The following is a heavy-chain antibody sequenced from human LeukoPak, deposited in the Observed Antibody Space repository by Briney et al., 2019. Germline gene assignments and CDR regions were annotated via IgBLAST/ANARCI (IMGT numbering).Heavy chain of an antibody. CDR3: AKGTYFDY. J-gene: IGHJ4*02. Sequence: PGRSLRLSCAASGFTFSSYGMHWVRQAPGKGLEWVAVIWYDGSTKYYADSVKGRFTISRDNSKNTLYLQMNSLRAEDTAVYYCAKGTYFDYWGQGTLVTVSS. CDR1: GFTFSSYG. CDR2: IWYDGSTK. V-gene: IGHV3-33*06.